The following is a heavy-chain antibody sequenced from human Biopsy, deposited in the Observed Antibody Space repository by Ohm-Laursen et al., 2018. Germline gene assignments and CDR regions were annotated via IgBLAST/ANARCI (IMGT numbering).Heavy chain of an antibody. Sequence: GTLSLTCTVSGDSISSDFWSWIRQTPGKGLEWIGYISYTGDTNYNPSLESRITISLDTSKNQFSLMLSSVTAADTAVYYCARGLDPRIVQYYFDLWGQGTLVSVSS. D-gene: IGHD6-6*01. J-gene: IGHJ4*02. CDR1: GDSISSDF. CDR2: ISYTGDT. CDR3: ARGLDPRIVQYYFDL. V-gene: IGHV4-59*01.